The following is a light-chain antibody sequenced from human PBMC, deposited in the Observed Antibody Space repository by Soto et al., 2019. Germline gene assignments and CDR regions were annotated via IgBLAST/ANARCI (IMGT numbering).Light chain of an antibody. CDR1: QTIGSN. J-gene: IGKJ1*01. CDR2: GAS. Sequence: EIGMTQSPVTLSVSPGERATLSCRASQTIGSNLAWYRQKHGQPPRLLIYGASSRATGIPGRFSGSGCGTDFTLTIIRLEPEDFAVYDCQQYGSSQWTFGQGTKVDIK. V-gene: IGKV3-20*01. CDR3: QQYGSSQWT.